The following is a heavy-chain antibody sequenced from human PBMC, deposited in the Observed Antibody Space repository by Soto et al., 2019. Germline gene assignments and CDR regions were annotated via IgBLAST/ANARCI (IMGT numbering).Heavy chain of an antibody. Sequence: ASVKVSCKASRYTFTSYYIHGVRQAPGQGLEWMGWINPNNGYTKYTQKFQGRVTVTRDTSITTAYLELTRLQSDDTAVYYCAKAKFDFWSGYWSPSLDFWGQGTLVTVSS. D-gene: IGHD3-3*01. CDR2: INPNNGYT. CDR1: RYTFTSYY. CDR3: AKAKFDFWSGYWSPSLDF. V-gene: IGHV1-2*02. J-gene: IGHJ4*02.